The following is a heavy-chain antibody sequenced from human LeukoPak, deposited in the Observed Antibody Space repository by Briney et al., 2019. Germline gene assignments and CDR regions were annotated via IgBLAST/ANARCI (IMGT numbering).Heavy chain of an antibody. CDR3: AGGAYTGTTVLFDY. Sequence: PSETLSLTCTVSGGSISSYYWSWIRQPAGKGLEWIGRIYTSGSTNYNPSLKSRVTMSVDTSKNQFSLKLSTVTAADTAVYYCAGGAYTGTTVLFDYWGQGTLVTVSS. CDR2: IYTSGST. V-gene: IGHV4-4*07. J-gene: IGHJ4*02. D-gene: IGHD1-1*01. CDR1: GGSISSYY.